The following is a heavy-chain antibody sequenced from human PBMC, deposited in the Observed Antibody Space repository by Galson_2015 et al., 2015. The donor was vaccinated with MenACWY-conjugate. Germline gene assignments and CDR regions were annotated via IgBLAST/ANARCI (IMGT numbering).Heavy chain of an antibody. CDR1: GFTFSSSA. D-gene: IGHD5-24*01. CDR3: ARDREMAIITFLDS. J-gene: IGHJ4*02. Sequence: LRLSCAASGFTFSSSALHWVRQGPGKGLEWVSIISYDGSKKYYADSVKGRFTISRDNSKNTLYLQMNSLRAEDTAVYYCARDREMAIITFLDSWGQGTLVTVSS. V-gene: IGHV3-30*04. CDR2: ISYDGSKK.